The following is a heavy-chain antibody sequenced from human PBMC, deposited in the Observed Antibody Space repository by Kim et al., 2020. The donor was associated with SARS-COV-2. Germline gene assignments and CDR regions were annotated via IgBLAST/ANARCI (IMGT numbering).Heavy chain of an antibody. V-gene: IGHV5-51*01. Sequence: GESLKISCKGSGYSFTSYWIGWVRQMPGKGLEWMGIIYPGDSDTRYSPSFQGQVTISADKSISTAYLQWSSLKASDTAMYYCARLTYYDFWSAITNPPDYWGQGTLVTVSS. CDR3: ARLTYYDFWSAITNPPDY. CDR2: IYPGDSDT. D-gene: IGHD3-3*01. CDR1: GYSFTSYW. J-gene: IGHJ4*02.